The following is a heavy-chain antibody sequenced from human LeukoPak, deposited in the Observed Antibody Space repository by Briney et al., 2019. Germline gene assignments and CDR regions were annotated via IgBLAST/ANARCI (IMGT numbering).Heavy chain of an antibody. CDR1: GFTFSSYA. V-gene: IGHV3-23*01. CDR2: ISGSGGST. CDR3: ARTSSGPNLGMDV. J-gene: IGHJ6*02. D-gene: IGHD6-25*01. Sequence: GGSLRLSCAASGFTFSSYAMSWVRQAPGKGLEWVSAISGSGGSTYYANSVKGRFTIARDNSNNPLYLQKNSLRAVDTAVYYCARTSSGPNLGMDVWGQGTTVTVSS.